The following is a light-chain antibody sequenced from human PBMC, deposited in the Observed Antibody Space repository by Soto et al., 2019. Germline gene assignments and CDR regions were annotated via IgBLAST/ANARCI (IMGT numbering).Light chain of an antibody. J-gene: IGKJ5*01. CDR1: QSVSSNY. CDR3: QQYGSSPIT. V-gene: IGKV3-20*01. Sequence: EIVLTQSPGTLSLSPGERATLSCRASQSVSSNYLAWSQQKPGQAPRVLIYVASSRATGLPDRFSGSGSGTDFTLTISRLEPEDFAVYYCQQYGSSPITFGQGTRLEIK. CDR2: VAS.